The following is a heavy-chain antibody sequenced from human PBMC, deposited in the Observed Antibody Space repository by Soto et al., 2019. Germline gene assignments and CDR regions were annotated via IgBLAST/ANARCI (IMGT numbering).Heavy chain of an antibody. J-gene: IGHJ2*01. V-gene: IGHV1-2*04. CDR1: GYTFTGYY. D-gene: IGHD6-19*01. CDR3: ARGDIAVAYWYFDL. Sequence: ASVKVSCKASGYTFTGYYMYWVRQAPGQGLEWMGWINPNSGGTNYAQKFQGWVTMTRDTSISTAYMELSRLRSDDTAVYYCARGDIAVAYWYFDLWGRGTLVTVSS. CDR2: INPNSGGT.